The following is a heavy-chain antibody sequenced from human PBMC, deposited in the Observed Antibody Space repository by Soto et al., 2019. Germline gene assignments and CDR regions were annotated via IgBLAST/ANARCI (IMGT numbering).Heavy chain of an antibody. Sequence: GASVNVSCKSSGGTFSSYSISWVRQAPGQGLECMGWIIPIFGTANYAQKFQGRVTITADESTSTAYMELSSLRSEDTAVYYCARSYYGSGPTTSAFDYWGQGTLVTVSS. D-gene: IGHD3-10*01. CDR2: IIPIFGTA. CDR3: ARSYYGSGPTTSAFDY. CDR1: GGTFSSYS. J-gene: IGHJ4*02. V-gene: IGHV1-69*13.